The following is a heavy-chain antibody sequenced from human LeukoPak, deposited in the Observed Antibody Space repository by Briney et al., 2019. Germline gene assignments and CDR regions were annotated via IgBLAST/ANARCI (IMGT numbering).Heavy chain of an antibody. J-gene: IGHJ3*02. CDR2: ISGSGGST. CDR3: AKGGVIRYFDWLFDAFDI. Sequence: GGSLRLSCAASGFTFSSYAMSWVRQAPGKGLEWVSAISGSGGSTYYADSVKGRFTISRDNSKNTLYLQMNSLRAEDTAVYYCAKGGVIRYFDWLFDAFDIWGQGTMVTVSS. CDR1: GFTFSSYA. D-gene: IGHD3-9*01. V-gene: IGHV3-23*01.